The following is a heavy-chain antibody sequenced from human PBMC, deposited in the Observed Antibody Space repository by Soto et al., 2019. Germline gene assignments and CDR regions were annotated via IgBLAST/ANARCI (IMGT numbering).Heavy chain of an antibody. Sequence: QVQLVQSGAEVKKPGASVKVSCKASGYTFTNYGISWVRQAPGQGLEWMGWINTYNGNTNHAQKPQGRVTMTTDTSTSTAYMELRSLRSDDTAVYYCARGVGSGTYYNQYNWFDPLGQGTLVPLSS. V-gene: IGHV1-18*01. CDR2: INTYNGNT. CDR1: GYTFTNYG. D-gene: IGHD3-10*01. J-gene: IGHJ5*02. CDR3: ARGVGSGTYYNQYNWFDP.